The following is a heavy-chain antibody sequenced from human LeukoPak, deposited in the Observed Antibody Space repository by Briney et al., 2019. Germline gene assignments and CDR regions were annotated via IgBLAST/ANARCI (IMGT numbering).Heavy chain of an antibody. Sequence: SETLSLTCTVSGGSISSGDYYWSWIRQPPGKGLEWIGYIYYSESTYYNPSLKSRVTISVDTSRNQFSLKLSSVTAADTAVYYCAKTSSSWYDYWGQGTLVTVSS. V-gene: IGHV4-30-4*01. CDR3: AKTSSSWYDY. J-gene: IGHJ4*02. CDR2: IYYSEST. D-gene: IGHD6-13*01. CDR1: GGSISSGDYY.